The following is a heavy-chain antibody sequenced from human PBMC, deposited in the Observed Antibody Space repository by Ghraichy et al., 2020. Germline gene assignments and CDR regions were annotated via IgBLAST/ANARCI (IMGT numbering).Heavy chain of an antibody. V-gene: IGHV4-34*01. CDR2: INHISTT. D-gene: IGHD6-6*01. J-gene: IGHJ6*02. CDR1: GGSFSGYH. Sequence: SQTLSLTCAVYGGSFSGYHWSWSRQPPGKGLEWIGEINHISTTSYNPSLKSRVTISVDTSKNQFSLKLNSVTAADTAVYYCARGCEYGSSSSGAPGDCMDVGAPGTTVTVSS. CDR3: ARGCEYGSSSSGAPGDCMDV.